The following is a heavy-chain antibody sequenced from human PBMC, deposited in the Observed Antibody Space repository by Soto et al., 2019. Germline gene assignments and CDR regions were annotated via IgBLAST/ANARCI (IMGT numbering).Heavy chain of an antibody. J-gene: IGHJ4*02. V-gene: IGHV4-39*07. CDR3: ARGGGSYYATGNFDY. CDR1: GGSISSSSYY. D-gene: IGHD1-26*01. Sequence: SETLSLTCTVSGGSISSSSYYWGWIRQPPGKGLEWIGSIYYSGSTNYNPSLKSRVTISVDTSKNQFSLKLSSVTAADTAVYYCARGGGSYYATGNFDYWGQGTLVTVSS. CDR2: IYYSGST.